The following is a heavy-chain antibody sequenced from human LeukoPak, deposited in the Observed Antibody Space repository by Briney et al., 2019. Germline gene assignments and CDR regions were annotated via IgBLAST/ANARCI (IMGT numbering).Heavy chain of an antibody. CDR1: GFTFSGYP. D-gene: IGHD3-10*01. Sequence: PGGSLRLSCAASGFTFSGYPIHWVRQSPTKGLEWVANIKQDGSERYYVDSVKGRFTISRDNAKNSLSLQMNNLRVEDTAVYYCARAGSHWHYVYWGQGTVVTVSS. CDR2: IKQDGSER. V-gene: IGHV3-7*01. J-gene: IGHJ4*02. CDR3: ARAGSHWHYVY.